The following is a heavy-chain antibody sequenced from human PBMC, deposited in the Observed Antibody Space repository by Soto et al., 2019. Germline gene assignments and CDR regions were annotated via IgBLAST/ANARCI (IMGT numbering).Heavy chain of an antibody. CDR2: ISSSSSYI. CDR1: GFTFSSYS. CDR3: ARASRVWLRLGELSLFDY. D-gene: IGHD3-16*02. Sequence: EVQLVESGGGLVKPGGSLRLSCAASGFTFSSYSMNWVRQAPGKGLEWVSSISSSSSYIYYADSVKGRFTISRDNAKNSLYLKMNSLRAEDTAVYYCARASRVWLRLGELSLFDYWGQGTLVTVSS. J-gene: IGHJ4*02. V-gene: IGHV3-21*01.